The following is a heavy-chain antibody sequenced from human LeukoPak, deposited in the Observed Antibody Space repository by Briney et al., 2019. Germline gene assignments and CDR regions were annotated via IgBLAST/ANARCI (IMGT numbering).Heavy chain of an antibody. CDR2: IYWNDDK. CDR1: GLSPSASGVG. V-gene: IGHV2-5*01. CDR3: AHRRLGDGYNFVY. J-gene: IGHJ4*02. Sequence: ESGPTLVKLTQTLTQPCPFSGLSPSASGVGVGWIRQHPGKALEGLPLIYWNDDKRYSPSLKSMLTITKDKSKNQVVLTMTNMDPVDTATYYYAHRRLGDGYNFVYGGQGTLLTVSS. D-gene: IGHD5-24*01.